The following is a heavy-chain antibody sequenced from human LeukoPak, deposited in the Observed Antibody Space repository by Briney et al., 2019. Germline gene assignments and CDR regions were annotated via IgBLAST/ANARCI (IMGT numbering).Heavy chain of an antibody. CDR1: GLTLRSSW. CDR3: TRDYFRTWDY. V-gene: IGHV3-7*01. D-gene: IGHD1/OR15-1a*01. Sequence: GGSPRLSCAASGLTLRSSWMSWVRHLPGKGLKWLANIKDDGTEKYYLDSVKGRFNISRDNAKNSLFLQMNSLRPEDTAVYYCTRDYFRTWDYWGQGTPVTVSS. CDR2: IKDDGTEK. J-gene: IGHJ4*02.